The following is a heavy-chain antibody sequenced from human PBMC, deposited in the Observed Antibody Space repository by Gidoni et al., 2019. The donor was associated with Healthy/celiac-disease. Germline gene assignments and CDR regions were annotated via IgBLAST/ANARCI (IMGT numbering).Heavy chain of an antibody. D-gene: IGHD2-8*02. Sequence: QVQLQQWGAGLLKPSETLSLTCAVYGGSFRGYYWSWIRQPPGKGLEWIGEINHSGSTNYNPSLKSRVTISVDTSKNQFSLKLSSVTAADTAVYYCARGRGVVYAPALDYWGQGTLVTVSS. J-gene: IGHJ4*02. CDR1: GGSFRGYY. CDR3: ARGRGVVYAPALDY. CDR2: INHSGST. V-gene: IGHV4-34*01.